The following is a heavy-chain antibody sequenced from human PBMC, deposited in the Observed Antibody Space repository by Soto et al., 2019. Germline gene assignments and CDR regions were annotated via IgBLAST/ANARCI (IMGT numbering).Heavy chain of an antibody. V-gene: IGHV1-2*04. CDR2: INPNSGGT. Sequence: ASVKVSCKASGYTFTGYYMHWVRQAPGQGLEWMGWINPNSGGTNYAQKFQGWVTMTRDTSISTAYMELSRLRSDDTAVYYCARELGYCSSTSCPYPDPDYYGMDVWGQGTTVTVSS. D-gene: IGHD2-2*01. CDR1: GYTFTGYY. CDR3: ARELGYCSSTSCPYPDPDYYGMDV. J-gene: IGHJ6*02.